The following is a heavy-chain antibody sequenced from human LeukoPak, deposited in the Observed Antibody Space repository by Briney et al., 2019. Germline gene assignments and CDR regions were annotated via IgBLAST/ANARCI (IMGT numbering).Heavy chain of an antibody. D-gene: IGHD4-17*01. CDR3: AKPGGDYTSTWHTLYFNY. J-gene: IGHJ4*02. Sequence: GRSLRLSCTASGFTFSTHGMHWVRQAPGKGLAGVAFISYDGSNEYHYADSVKGRFTISRDNSKNTLYLQMNSLRPEDTAVYYCAKPGGDYTSTWHTLYFNYWGQGTLVTVSS. CDR1: GFTFSTHG. CDR2: ISYDGSNE. V-gene: IGHV3-30*18.